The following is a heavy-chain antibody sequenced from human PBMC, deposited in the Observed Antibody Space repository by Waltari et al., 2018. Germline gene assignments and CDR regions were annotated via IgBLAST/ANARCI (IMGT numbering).Heavy chain of an antibody. V-gene: IGHV5-51*01. CDR3: ARQKVDYSNTHPYYYYYYMDV. Sequence: EVQLVQSGAEVKKPGESLKISCKGSGYSFTSYWIGWVRQMPGKGLEWMGIIYPGDSDTRYSPSFQGQVTISADKSISTAYLQWSSLKASDTAMYYCARQKVDYSNTHPYYYYYYMDVWGKGTTVTVSS. CDR2: IYPGDSDT. D-gene: IGHD4-4*01. CDR1: GYSFTSYW. J-gene: IGHJ6*03.